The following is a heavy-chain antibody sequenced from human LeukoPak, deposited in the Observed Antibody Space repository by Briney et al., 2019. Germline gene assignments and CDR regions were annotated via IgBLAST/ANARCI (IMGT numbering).Heavy chain of an antibody. D-gene: IGHD2-2*02. Sequence: ASVKVSCKASGYTFTNYYMHWVRQAPGQGLEWMGIINPSGGSTSYAQKFQGRVTMTRDMSTSTVYMELSSLRSEDTAVYYCARDRVGYCSSTSCYTSWGYYYYYMDVWGKGTTVTVSS. CDR2: INPSGGST. V-gene: IGHV1-46*01. J-gene: IGHJ6*03. CDR3: ARDRVGYCSSTSCYTSWGYYYYYMDV. CDR1: GYTFTNYY.